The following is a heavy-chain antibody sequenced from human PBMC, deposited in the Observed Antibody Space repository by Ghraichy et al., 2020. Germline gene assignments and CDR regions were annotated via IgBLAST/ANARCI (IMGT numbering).Heavy chain of an antibody. Sequence: GGSLRLSCAASGFTFSSYAVSWVRLAPGKGLEWVSASSGSGGSTYYADSVKGRFTISRDNSKSTLYLQMNSLRAEDTAVYYCAKEGDGGYSFDYWGQGTLVTVSS. V-gene: IGHV3-23*01. CDR2: SSGSGGST. CDR1: GFTFSSYA. J-gene: IGHJ4*02. CDR3: AKEGDGGYSFDY. D-gene: IGHD3-16*01.